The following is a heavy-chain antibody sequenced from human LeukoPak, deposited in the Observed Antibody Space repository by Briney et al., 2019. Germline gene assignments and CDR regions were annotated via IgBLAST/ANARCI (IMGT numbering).Heavy chain of an antibody. D-gene: IGHD5-12*01. CDR3: AHRLINSGYDWNSGLFDY. J-gene: IGHJ4*02. V-gene: IGHV2-5*08. CDR1: GGSISSYYW. CDR2: IYWDNDK. Sequence: TLSLTCTVSGGSISSYYWSWIRQPPGKTLEYLALIYWDNDKRYRPSLRSRLTITKDTSKNQVVLTMTDMDPVDTATYYCAHRLINSGYDWNSGLFDYWGQGTLVTVSS.